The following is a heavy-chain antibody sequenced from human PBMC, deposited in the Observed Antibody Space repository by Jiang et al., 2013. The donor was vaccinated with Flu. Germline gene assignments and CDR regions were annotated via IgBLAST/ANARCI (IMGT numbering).Heavy chain of an antibody. CDR3: AKARNYYGMDV. D-gene: IGHD1-14*01. Sequence: VEVWGGLGTSLAGPSRLSCAASGFTFDDYAMHWVRQAPGKGLEWVSGISWNSGSIGYADSVKGRFTISRDNAKNSLYLQMNSLRAEDTALYYCAKARNYYGMDVWGQGTTVTVSS. V-gene: IGHV3-9*01. J-gene: IGHJ6*02. CDR2: ISWNSGSI. CDR1: GFTFDDYA.